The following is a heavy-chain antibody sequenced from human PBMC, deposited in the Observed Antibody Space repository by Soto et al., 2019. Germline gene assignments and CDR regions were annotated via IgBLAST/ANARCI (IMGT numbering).Heavy chain of an antibody. D-gene: IGHD3-9*01. CDR3: ARGNTYYDILTGYSPYNWFDP. V-gene: IGHV4-30-2*01. Sequence: SETLSLTCAVSGGSISSGGYSWSWIRQPPGKGLEWIGYFYHSGSTYYNPSLKSRVTISVDRSKNQFSLKLSSVTAADTAVYYCARGNTYYDILTGYSPYNWFDPWGQGTLVTVSS. J-gene: IGHJ5*02. CDR1: GGSISSGGYS. CDR2: FYHSGST.